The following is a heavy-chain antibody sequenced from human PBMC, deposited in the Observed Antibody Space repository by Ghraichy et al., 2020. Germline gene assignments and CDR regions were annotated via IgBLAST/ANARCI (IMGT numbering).Heavy chain of an antibody. CDR1: GGSFSGYY. Sequence: SETLSLTCAVYGGSFSGYYWSWIRQPPGKGLEWIGEINHSGSTNYNPSLKSRVTISVDTSKNQFSLKLSSVTAADTAVYYCARDVTMVQGVTRPHLFDYWGQGTLVTVSS. D-gene: IGHD3-10*01. CDR2: INHSGST. J-gene: IGHJ4*02. V-gene: IGHV4-34*01. CDR3: ARDVTMVQGVTRPHLFDY.